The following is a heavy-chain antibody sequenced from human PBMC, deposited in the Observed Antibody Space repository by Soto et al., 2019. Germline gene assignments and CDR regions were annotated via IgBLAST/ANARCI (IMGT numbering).Heavy chain of an antibody. CDR3: ATLEGGVFSCPATRPGWFDP. D-gene: IGHD6-13*01. J-gene: IGHJ5*02. CDR2: IYYSGST. V-gene: IGHV4-59*01. Sequence: QVQLQESGPGLVKPSETLSLTCTVSGGSISSYYWSWIRQPPGKGLEWIGYIYYSGSTNYNPSLPSRVTISGDTSRNPFSLKLSSVTAADTAVYYCATLEGGVFSCPATRPGWFDPWGQGTLVTVSS. CDR1: GGSISSYY.